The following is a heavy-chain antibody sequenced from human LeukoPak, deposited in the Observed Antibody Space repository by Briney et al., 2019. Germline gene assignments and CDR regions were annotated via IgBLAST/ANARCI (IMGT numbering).Heavy chain of an antibody. Sequence: GGSLRLSCAASGFTFSSYWMSWVRQAPGKGLEWVANIKQDGSEKYYVDSVKGRFTISRDNAKNTLYLQMNSLRAEDTAVYYCAGTGTLLTDNWFDPWGQGTLVTVSS. J-gene: IGHJ5*02. CDR2: IKQDGSEK. V-gene: IGHV3-7*01. CDR1: GFTFSSYW. D-gene: IGHD1-7*01. CDR3: AGTGTLLTDNWFDP.